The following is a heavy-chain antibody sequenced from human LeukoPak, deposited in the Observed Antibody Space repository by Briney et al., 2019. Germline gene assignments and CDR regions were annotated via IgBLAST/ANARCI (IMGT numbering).Heavy chain of an antibody. V-gene: IGHV2-70*11. CDR3: ARTHPYSSSWYPWFDP. CDR1: GFSLSTSGMC. D-gene: IGHD6-13*01. Sequence: SGPALLKPTQTLTLTCSFSGFSLSTSGMCVSWIRQPPGKALEWLPRIDWEDDKYYSTSLKTRLTISKDTSKNQVVLTMTNMDPVDTATYYCARTHPYSSSWYPWFDPWGQGTLVTVSS. J-gene: IGHJ5*02. CDR2: IDWEDDK.